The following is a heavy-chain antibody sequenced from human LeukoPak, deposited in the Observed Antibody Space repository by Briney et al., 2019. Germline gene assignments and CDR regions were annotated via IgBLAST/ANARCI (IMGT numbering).Heavy chain of an antibody. CDR2: ISGSGVST. CDR1: GFTFSSYA. D-gene: IGHD6-19*01. CDR3: ATSTQWLVTIDY. Sequence: PGGSLRLSCAASGFTFSSYAMTWVRQAPGKGLEWVSGISGSGVSTYYADSVKGRFTISRDNSKNTLYLQMNSLRAEDTAVYYCATSTQWLVTIDYWGQGTLVTVSS. V-gene: IGHV3-23*01. J-gene: IGHJ4*02.